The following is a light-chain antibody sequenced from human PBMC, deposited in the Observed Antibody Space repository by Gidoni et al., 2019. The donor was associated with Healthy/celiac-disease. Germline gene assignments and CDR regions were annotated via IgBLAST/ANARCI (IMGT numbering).Light chain of an antibody. J-gene: IGKJ4*01. CDR3: QQYGSSPKT. Sequence: DIVLTQSPGTLSLSPGERATLSCRASQSVSSSYLAWYQQKHGQAPRLLIYGASSRATGIPDRFSGSGSGTDFTLTISRLEPEDLEVYYCQQYGSSPKTFXGXTKVEIK. V-gene: IGKV3-20*01. CDR1: QSVSSSY. CDR2: GAS.